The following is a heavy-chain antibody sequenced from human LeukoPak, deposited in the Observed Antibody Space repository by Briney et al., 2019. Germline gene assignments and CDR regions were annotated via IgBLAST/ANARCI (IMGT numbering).Heavy chain of an antibody. CDR2: IIPIFGTA. CDR1: GGTFSSYA. V-gene: IGHV1-69*06. CDR3: ARDLADDAFDI. Sequence: GASVKVTCTASGGTFSSYAISWVRQAPGQGLEWMGGIIPIFGTANYAQKFQGRVTITADKSTSTAYMELSSLRSEDTAVYYCARDLADDAFDIWGQGTMVTVSS. J-gene: IGHJ3*02.